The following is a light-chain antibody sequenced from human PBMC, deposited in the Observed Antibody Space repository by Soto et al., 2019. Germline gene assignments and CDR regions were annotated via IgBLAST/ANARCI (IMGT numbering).Light chain of an antibody. CDR1: SSDVGGYNY. V-gene: IGLV2-14*01. Sequence: QSALTQPASVSGSPGQSITIPCTGTSSDVGGYNYVSWYQQHPGKAPKLMIYDVSNRPSGVSNRFSGSKSGDTASLTISGLQAEDDADYYCSSYTTGSTLFGTGTKVTV. J-gene: IGLJ1*01. CDR2: DVS. CDR3: SSYTTGSTL.